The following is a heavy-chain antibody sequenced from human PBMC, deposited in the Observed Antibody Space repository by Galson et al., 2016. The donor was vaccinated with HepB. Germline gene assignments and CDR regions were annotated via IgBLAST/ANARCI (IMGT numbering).Heavy chain of an antibody. J-gene: IGHJ4*02. CDR1: GFTFRNYW. Sequence: SLRLSCAASGFTFRNYWMSWFRQAPGKGLEWVANIKFDGNEKDYVDSVKGRFTISRDNAKNSLYMQMNSLRVDDTAVYNCAVGGHVDYCGQGTLVTVSS. V-gene: IGHV3-7*03. CDR2: IKFDGNEK. CDR3: AVGGHVDY. D-gene: IGHD1-26*01.